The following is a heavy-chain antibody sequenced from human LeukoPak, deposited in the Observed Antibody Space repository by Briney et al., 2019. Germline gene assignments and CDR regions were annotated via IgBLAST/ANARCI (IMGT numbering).Heavy chain of an antibody. CDR3: ARDDCSGGSCYLDY. CDR2: ISAYNGNT. D-gene: IGHD2-15*01. CDR1: GYTFTSYG. J-gene: IGHJ4*02. Sequence: ASVKVSCKTSGYTFTSYGISWVRQAPGQGLEWMGWISAYNGNTNYAQKLQGRVTMTTDTSTSTAYMELRSLRSDDTAVYYCARDDCSGGSCYLDYWGQGTLVTVSS. V-gene: IGHV1-18*01.